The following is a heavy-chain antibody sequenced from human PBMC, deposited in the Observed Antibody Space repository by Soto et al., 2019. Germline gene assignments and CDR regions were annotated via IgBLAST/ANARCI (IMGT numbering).Heavy chain of an antibody. CDR3: ARVKYCSGGSCYFSYYYGMDV. CDR1: GYTFTSYG. CDR2: ISAYNGNT. Sequence: ASVKVSCKASGYTFTSYGISWVRQAPGQGLEWMGWISAYNGNTNYAQKLQGRVTMTTDTSTSTAYMELRSLRSDDTAVYYCARVKYCSGGSCYFSYYYGMDVWGQGTTVTVSS. D-gene: IGHD2-15*01. J-gene: IGHJ6*02. V-gene: IGHV1-18*01.